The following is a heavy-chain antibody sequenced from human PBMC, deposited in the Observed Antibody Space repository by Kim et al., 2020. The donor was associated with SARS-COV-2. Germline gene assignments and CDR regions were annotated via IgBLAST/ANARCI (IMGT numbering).Heavy chain of an antibody. CDR2: MNGEGSSP. Sequence: GGSLRLSCTVSGFTLSSSWMHWVRQAPGKGLAWVSRMNGEGSSPTYADPVQGRFTISSDTAKNTLFLQMDSLRVDDTAVYYCARGPWGAASFWGQGTQVT. J-gene: IGHJ4*02. CDR1: GFTLSSSW. CDR3: ARGPWGAASF. D-gene: IGHD1-26*01. V-gene: IGHV3-74*01.